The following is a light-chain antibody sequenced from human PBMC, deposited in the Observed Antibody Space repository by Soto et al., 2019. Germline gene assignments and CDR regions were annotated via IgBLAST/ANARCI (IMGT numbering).Light chain of an antibody. V-gene: IGKV2-28*01. CDR2: LGS. Sequence: DIVMTQSPLSLPVTPGEPASISCRSSQSLLHSNGYNYLDWYLQKPGQSPQLLIYLGSNRASGVPDRFSGSGSGTDFTLKISRVEAEDVGVYYCMQALQIWTFGQGTKLDIK. CDR3: MQALQIWT. CDR1: QSLLHSNGYNY. J-gene: IGKJ1*01.